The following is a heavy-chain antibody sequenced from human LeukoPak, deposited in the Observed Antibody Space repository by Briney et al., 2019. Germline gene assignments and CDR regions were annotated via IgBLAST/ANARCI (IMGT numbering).Heavy chain of an antibody. D-gene: IGHD4-11*01. J-gene: IGHJ3*01. Sequence: GASLRLSYAASGFTFKTYSMNWVRQAARKGLEWVSSISSDGSYIFYADSMKDRSTISRNNTKNSLSLQMNSLRGEDTAVYYCARTYTSPQKNDAFDGWGQATMVTASS. V-gene: IGHV3-21*01. CDR2: ISSDGSYI. CDR1: GFTFKTYS. CDR3: ARTYTSPQKNDAFDG.